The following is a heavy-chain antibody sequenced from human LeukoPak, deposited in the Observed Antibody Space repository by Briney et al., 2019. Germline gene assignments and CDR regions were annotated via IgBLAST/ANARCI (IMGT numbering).Heavy chain of an antibody. CDR3: ARVGYSNSYDY. D-gene: IGHD1-26*01. Sequence: ASVKVSCKASGYTFTNFDINWVRQATGQGLEWMGWMNPNTGNAGYAQKFQDRLTITWDASITTAYMDLSSLRFEDTAVYYCARVGYSNSYDYWGQGTQVTVSP. V-gene: IGHV1-8*01. CDR2: MNPNTGNA. CDR1: GYTFTNFD. J-gene: IGHJ4*02.